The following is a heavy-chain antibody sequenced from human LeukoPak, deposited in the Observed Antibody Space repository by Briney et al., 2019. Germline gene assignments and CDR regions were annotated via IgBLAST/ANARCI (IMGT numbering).Heavy chain of an antibody. Sequence: SETLSLTCTVSGGSISSGGYYWSWIRQPPGKGLEWIGYIYHSGSTYYNPSLKSRVTISVDKSKNQFSLKLSSVTAADTAVYYCARVPPMVRGVLGVWGKGTTVTVSS. J-gene: IGHJ6*04. D-gene: IGHD3-10*01. CDR1: GGSISSGGYY. V-gene: IGHV4-30-2*01. CDR2: IYHSGST. CDR3: ARVPPMVRGVLGV.